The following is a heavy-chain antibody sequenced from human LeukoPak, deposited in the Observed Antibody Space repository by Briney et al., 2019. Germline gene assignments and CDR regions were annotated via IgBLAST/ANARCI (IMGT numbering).Heavy chain of an antibody. D-gene: IGHD4-17*01. CDR2: IISSSIYI. J-gene: IGHJ1*01. CDR3: ARDKWDNSDYGNFQH. V-gene: IGHV3-21*01. CDR1: GFTFSRDS. Sequence: GGSLRLSWAAAGFTFSRDSMNWVRQAAGKGREGVSSIISSSIYIYYAASVKGRFTISRDNAKNSLYLQMNSLRAEDAAVYYCARDKWDNSDYGNFQHWGQGTLVTVSS.